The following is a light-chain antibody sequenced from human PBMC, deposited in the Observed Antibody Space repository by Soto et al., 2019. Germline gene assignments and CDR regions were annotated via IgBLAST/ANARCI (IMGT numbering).Light chain of an antibody. CDR2: GAS. V-gene: IGKV3-15*01. J-gene: IGKJ5*01. CDR1: QSISSN. Sequence: EIVMTQSPATQSVSPGERATLSCRASQSISSNVGWYQQRPGQAPRLLTYGASTRATGIPARFSGSGSGTEFTLTISSLDSEDSAVYYCQQYNTWRQITFGQGTRLEIK. CDR3: QQYNTWRQIT.